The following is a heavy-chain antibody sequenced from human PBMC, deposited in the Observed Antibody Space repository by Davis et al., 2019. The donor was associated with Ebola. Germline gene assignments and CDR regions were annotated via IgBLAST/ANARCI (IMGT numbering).Heavy chain of an antibody. J-gene: IGHJ4*02. CDR1: GYIHLSYG. Sequence: ASVQVSCKASGYIHLSYGISWVGQAPGRGLAWMGWINSYNGHTNYAQKIQGRVTLTTDTSTSTAYMELRSLRSDDTAVYYSAKDLQPGIGPAGTDYWGQGTLVTVSS. D-gene: IGHD6-13*01. CDR2: INSYNGHT. V-gene: IGHV1-18*01. CDR3: AKDLQPGIGPAGTDY.